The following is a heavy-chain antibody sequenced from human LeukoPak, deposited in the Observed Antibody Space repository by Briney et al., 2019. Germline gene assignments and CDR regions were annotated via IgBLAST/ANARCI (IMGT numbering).Heavy chain of an antibody. CDR2: INPNSGGT. CDR1: GYTFTGYY. V-gene: IGHV1-2*02. J-gene: IGHJ4*02. D-gene: IGHD6-13*01. CDR3: ARRGDSSSWYSPKYYFDY. Sequence: ASVKVSCKASGYTFTGYYMHWVRQAPGQGLEWMGWINPNSGGTNYAQKFQGRVTMTRDTSISTAYMELRSLRSDDTAVYYCARRGDSSSWYSPKYYFDYWGQGTLVTVSS.